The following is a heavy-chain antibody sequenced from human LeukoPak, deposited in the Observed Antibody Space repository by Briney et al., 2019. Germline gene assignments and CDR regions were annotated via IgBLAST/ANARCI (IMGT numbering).Heavy chain of an antibody. D-gene: IGHD6-13*01. CDR2: INHSGST. CDR3: ARGFHLYSSSWYQYYYYGMDV. J-gene: IGHJ6*02. V-gene: IGHV4-34*01. CDR1: GFTFSSYS. Sequence: PGGSLRLSCAASGFTFSSYSMNWVRQPPGKGLEWIGEINHSGSTNYNPSLKSRVTISVDTSKNQFSLKLSSVTAADTAVYYCARGFHLYSSSWYQYYYYGMDVWGQGTTVTVSS.